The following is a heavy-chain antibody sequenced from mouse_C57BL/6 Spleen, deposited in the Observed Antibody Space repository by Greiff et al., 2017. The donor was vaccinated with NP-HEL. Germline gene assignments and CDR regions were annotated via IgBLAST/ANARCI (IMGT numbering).Heavy chain of an antibody. CDR2: IDPSDSYT. CDR1: GYTFTSYW. J-gene: IGHJ2*01. V-gene: IGHV1-69*01. Sequence: QVQLQQPGAELVMPGASVKLSCKASGYTFTSYWMHWVKQRPGQGLEWIGEIDPSDSYTNYNQKFKGKSTLTVDKSSSTAYMQLSSLTSEDTAVYYCARRKEGYSNFFDYWGQGTTLTVSS. D-gene: IGHD2-5*01. CDR3: ARRKEGYSNFFDY.